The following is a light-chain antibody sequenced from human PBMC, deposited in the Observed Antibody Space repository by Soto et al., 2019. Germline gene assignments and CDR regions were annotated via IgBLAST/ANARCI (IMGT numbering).Light chain of an antibody. CDR2: GAS. CDR1: QDISNY. Sequence: DIQMTQSPSSLSASVGDRVTITCRASQDISNYLDWYQQKPGKVPKLLIYGASTLQSGVPSRFSGSGSGTDVTLTISSLQTQDVETYYCQNYNRAPWTFGQGTKVQSK. J-gene: IGKJ1*01. V-gene: IGKV1-27*01. CDR3: QNYNRAPWT.